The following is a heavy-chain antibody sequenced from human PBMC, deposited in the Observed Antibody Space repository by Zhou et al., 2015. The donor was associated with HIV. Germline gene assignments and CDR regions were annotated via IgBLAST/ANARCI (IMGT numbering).Heavy chain of an antibody. CDR2: IIPMFGTT. Sequence: QVQLVQSGAEMKKPGSSVKVSCKVSGDTFNNFGISWVRQAPGQGLEWMGGIIPMFGTTNYTGKFQGRLTIAADKSTTTVYMQLLRLTFEDTAIIYCARSFYDRDGYYPDFWGQGTLVTVSS. J-gene: IGHJ4*02. CDR3: ARSFYDRDGYYPDF. CDR1: GDTFNNFG. V-gene: IGHV1-69*06. D-gene: IGHD3-22*01.